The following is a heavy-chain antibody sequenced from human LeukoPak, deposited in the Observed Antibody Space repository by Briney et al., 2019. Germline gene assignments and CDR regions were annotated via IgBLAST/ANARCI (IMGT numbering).Heavy chain of an antibody. CDR2: IIPIFGTA. CDR1: GGTFSSYA. V-gene: IGHV1-69*13. J-gene: IGHJ4*02. D-gene: IGHD2-15*01. CDR3: ARARSSGGSC. Sequence: VASVKVSCKASGGTFSSYAISWVRQAPGQGLEWMGGIIPIFGTANYAQKFQGRVTITADESTSTAYMELSSLRSEDTAVYYCARARSSGGSCWGQGTLVTVSS.